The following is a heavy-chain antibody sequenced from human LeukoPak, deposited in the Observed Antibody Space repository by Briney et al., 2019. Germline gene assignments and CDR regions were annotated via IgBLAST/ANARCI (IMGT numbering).Heavy chain of an antibody. V-gene: IGHV1-69*02. Sequence: SVKVSCKASGGTFSSYTISWVRQAPGQGLEWMGRIIPILGIANYAQKFQGRVTITADKSTSTAYMELSSLRSEDTAVYYCAREYGSPYYYDSSGYYSPYFDIWGQGTMVAVSS. CDR2: IIPILGIA. CDR3: AREYGSPYYYDSSGYYSPYFDI. J-gene: IGHJ3*02. D-gene: IGHD3-22*01. CDR1: GGTFSSYT.